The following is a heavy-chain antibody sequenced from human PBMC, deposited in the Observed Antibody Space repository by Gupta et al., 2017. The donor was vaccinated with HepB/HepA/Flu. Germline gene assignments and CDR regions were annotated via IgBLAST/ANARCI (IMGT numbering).Heavy chain of an antibody. D-gene: IGHD3-10*01. J-gene: IGHJ5*02. V-gene: IGHV4-39*01. Sequence: QLQLQESGPGLAKASETLSLTCTVSDGSFSSSSYYWGWLRQPPGKGLEWIGSIYYSGSTYYNPSLKSRVTISVDTSKNQFSLKLSSVTAADTAVYYCARHFGWFGELFRLPFDPWGQGTLVTVSS. CDR1: DGSFSSSSYY. CDR3: ARHFGWFGELFRLPFDP. CDR2: IYYSGST.